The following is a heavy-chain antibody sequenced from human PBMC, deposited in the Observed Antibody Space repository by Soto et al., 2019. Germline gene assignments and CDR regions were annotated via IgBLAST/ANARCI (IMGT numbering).Heavy chain of an antibody. CDR2: IRSKAYGETT. J-gene: IGHJ6*02. D-gene: IGHD2-2*01. CDR3: TRYTYTSRYSYYGMDV. Sequence: GGSLRLSCTGSGFSFGDYAISWSRQAPGKGLEWVGVIRSKAYGETTDYAASVKGRFTILRDDSKSIAYLQMNSLQSEDTGVYYCTRYTYTSRYSYYGMDVWGHGTTVTVS. CDR1: GFSFGDYA. V-gene: IGHV3-49*03.